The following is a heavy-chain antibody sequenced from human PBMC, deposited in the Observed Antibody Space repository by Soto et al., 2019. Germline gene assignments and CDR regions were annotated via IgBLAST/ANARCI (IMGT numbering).Heavy chain of an antibody. Sequence: QLHLQESGPGLVKPSETLSLTCTVSGGSINSGSFYWGWIRQPPGKGLEWIGTIYYSGSTYYNPSRRSRVTISVDTSKNQFSLKLGSVAAADPAVYYWAGEGADFWRGGGGGFYWGQGTLVTVSS. CDR2: IYYSGST. CDR3: AGEGADFWRGGGGGFY. CDR1: GGSINSGSFY. D-gene: IGHD3-3*01. J-gene: IGHJ4*02. V-gene: IGHV4-39*02.